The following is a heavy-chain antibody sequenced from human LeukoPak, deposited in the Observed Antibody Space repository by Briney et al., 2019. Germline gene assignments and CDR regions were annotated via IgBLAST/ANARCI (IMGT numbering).Heavy chain of an antibody. J-gene: IGHJ4*02. D-gene: IGHD6-6*01. CDR2: IRAYNGNT. CDR1: GYTYTSYG. Sequence: ASVKVSCTAFGYTYTSYGISWVRQAPGHEREWLGWIRAYNGNTNYAQKLQGRVTMTTDTSTSTAYMELSSLRSEDTAVYYCASGGYSSSSGIDYWGQGTLVTVSS. CDR3: ASGGYSSSSGIDY. V-gene: IGHV1-18*01.